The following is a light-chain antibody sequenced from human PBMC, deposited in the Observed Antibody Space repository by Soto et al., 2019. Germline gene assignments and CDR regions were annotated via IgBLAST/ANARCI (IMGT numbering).Light chain of an antibody. J-gene: IGKJ1*01. CDR1: QSVLYSSNNKNY. V-gene: IGKV4-1*01. CDR2: WAP. Sequence: DIVMTQSPDSLAVSLGERATINCKSSQSVLYSSNNKNYLAWYQQKPGQPPKLLIYWAPTRESGVPDRFSGSGSGTDFPLTISSLQAEDVAVYCCQQYYSTPRTFGQGTKVEIK. CDR3: QQYYSTPRT.